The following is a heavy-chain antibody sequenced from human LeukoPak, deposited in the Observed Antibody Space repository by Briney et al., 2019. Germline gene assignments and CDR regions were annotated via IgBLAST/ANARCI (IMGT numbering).Heavy chain of an antibody. J-gene: IGHJ4*02. Sequence: SETLSLTCAVYGGSFSGYYWSWIRQPPGKGLEWIGEINHSGRTNYNPSLKSRVTISVDTSKNRFSLKLSSVTAADTAVYYCARGSSGGSCYSLWGQGTLVTVSS. CDR3: ARGSSGGSCYSL. CDR1: GGSFSGYY. D-gene: IGHD2-15*01. CDR2: INHSGRT. V-gene: IGHV4-34*01.